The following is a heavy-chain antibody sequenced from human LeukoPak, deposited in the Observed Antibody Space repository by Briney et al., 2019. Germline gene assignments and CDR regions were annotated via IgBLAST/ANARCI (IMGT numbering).Heavy chain of an antibody. D-gene: IGHD6-13*01. CDR2: ISGSGGST. Sequence: PGGSLRLSCAASGFTFSSYAMSWVRQAPGKGLEWVSAISGSGGSTYYADSVKGRFTISRDNSKNTLYLQMNSLRAEDTAVYYCARAWYGSSWLYYFDYWGQGTLVTVSS. CDR1: GFTFSSYA. J-gene: IGHJ4*02. CDR3: ARAWYGSSWLYYFDY. V-gene: IGHV3-23*01.